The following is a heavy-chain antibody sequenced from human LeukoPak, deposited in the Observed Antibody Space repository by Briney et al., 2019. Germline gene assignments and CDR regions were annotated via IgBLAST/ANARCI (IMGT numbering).Heavy chain of an antibody. CDR1: GFTFSSYE. D-gene: IGHD3-22*01. Sequence: GGSLRLSCAASGFTFSSYEMNWVRQAPGKGLEWVSAISGSGGSTYYADSVKGRFTISRDNSKNTLYLQTNSLRAEDTAVYYCAKAEYYSLYYYDSSGYEPFPYDYWGQGTLVTVSS. J-gene: IGHJ4*02. V-gene: IGHV3-23*01. CDR3: AKAEYYSLYYYDSSGYEPFPYDY. CDR2: ISGSGGST.